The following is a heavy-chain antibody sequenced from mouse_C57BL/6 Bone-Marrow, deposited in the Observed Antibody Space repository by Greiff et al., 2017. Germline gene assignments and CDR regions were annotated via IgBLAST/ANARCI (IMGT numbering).Heavy chain of an antibody. Sequence: EVMLVESGGGLVKPGGSLKLSCAASGFTFSDYGMHWVRQAPEKGLEWVAYISRGSSTIYYADTVKGRFTISRDNAKNTLFLQMTSLRSEDTAMYYCAREYYYGSRDWYVDVWGTGNTVTVSA. D-gene: IGHD1-1*01. CDR3: AREYYYGSRDWYVDV. J-gene: IGHJ1*03. CDR2: ISRGSSTI. V-gene: IGHV5-17*01. CDR1: GFTFSDYG.